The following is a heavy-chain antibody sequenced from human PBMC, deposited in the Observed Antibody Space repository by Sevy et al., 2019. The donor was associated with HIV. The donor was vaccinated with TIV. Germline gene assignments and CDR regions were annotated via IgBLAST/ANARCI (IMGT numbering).Heavy chain of an antibody. CDR3: ARAPGYCTSTNCYDWFDP. CDR2: IWNDGSNQ. D-gene: IGHD2-2*01. CDR1: GFTLSSYG. Sequence: GGSLRLSCAASGFTLSSYGMHWVRQAPGKGLEWVAVIWNDGSNQCYADSVEGRFTVSRDNSTNTLYLQLNSLRAEDTAVYYCARAPGYCTSTNCYDWFDPWGHGTLVTVSS. J-gene: IGHJ5*02. V-gene: IGHV3-33*01.